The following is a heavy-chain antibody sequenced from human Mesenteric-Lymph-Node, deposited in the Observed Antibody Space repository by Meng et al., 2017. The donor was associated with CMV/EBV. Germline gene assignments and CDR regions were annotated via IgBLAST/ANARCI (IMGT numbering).Heavy chain of an antibody. CDR1: GFTFSRYT. J-gene: IGHJ4*02. V-gene: IGHV3-33*08. CDR3: ARGDWVYGSASTYYFDY. D-gene: IGHD2-15*01. Sequence: GESLKISCAASGFTFSRYTVHWVRQAPGKGLEWVAVIWSDGSNIYYPNSVKGRFTISRDNAKNSLYLQMNSLRAGDTAVYYCARGDWVYGSASTYYFDYWGQGTLVTVSS. CDR2: IWSDGSNI.